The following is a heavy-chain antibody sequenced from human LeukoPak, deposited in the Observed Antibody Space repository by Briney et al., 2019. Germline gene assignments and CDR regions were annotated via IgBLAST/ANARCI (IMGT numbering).Heavy chain of an antibody. J-gene: IGHJ4*02. V-gene: IGHV3-11*01. D-gene: IGHD3-10*01. CDR3: ARRNYYGSGPSEFDY. Sequence: PGGSLRLSCAASGFTFSDYYMSWIRQAPGKGLEWVSYISSSGSTIHYADSVKGRFTISRDNAKNSLYLQVNSLRAEDTAVYYCARRNYYGSGPSEFDYWGQGTLVTVSS. CDR1: GFTFSDYY. CDR2: ISSSGSTI.